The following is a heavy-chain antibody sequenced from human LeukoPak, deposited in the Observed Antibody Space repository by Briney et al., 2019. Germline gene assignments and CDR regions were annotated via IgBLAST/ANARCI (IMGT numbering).Heavy chain of an antibody. D-gene: IGHD3-10*01. J-gene: IGHJ4*02. CDR1: GFTTFTFADYA. Sequence: GGSLRVSCAASGFTTFTFADYAFHWVRQPPGKGLEWLAFIPHDGSQKYYEDSVKGRFTLSRDNSRNTPYLQMDSLRPKDTATYYCAKVAYVSGSGTSHEWGQGTLVTVSS. V-gene: IGHV3-30*02. CDR2: IPHDGSQK. CDR3: AKVAYVSGSGTSHE.